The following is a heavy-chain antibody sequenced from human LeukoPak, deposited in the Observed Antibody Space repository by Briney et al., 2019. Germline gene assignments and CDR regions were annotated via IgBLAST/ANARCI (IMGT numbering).Heavy chain of an antibody. Sequence: GGSLRLSCAASGFTFSSYGMHWVRQAPGKGLEWVAVISYDGSNKYYADSVKGRFTISRDNSKNTLYLQMNSPRAEDTAVYYCAKLNWNAAGEDYWGQGTLVTVSS. J-gene: IGHJ4*02. CDR1: GFTFSSYG. V-gene: IGHV3-30*18. CDR3: AKLNWNAAGEDY. CDR2: ISYDGSNK. D-gene: IGHD1-20*01.